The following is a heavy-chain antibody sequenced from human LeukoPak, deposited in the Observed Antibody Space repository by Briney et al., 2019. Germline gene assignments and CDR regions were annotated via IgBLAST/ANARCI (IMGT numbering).Heavy chain of an antibody. CDR2: ISSSTTYT. CDR3: ARDSTADLDY. CDR1: GFTVSDNS. Sequence: GGSLRLSCAASGFTVSDNSMNWVRQAPGKGLEGVSSISSSTTYTYYADSVKGRFPISRDTDKKSLYLQMTSLTADATALYYCARDSTADLDYWGQGTLVTVSS. J-gene: IGHJ4*02. D-gene: IGHD6-19*01. V-gene: IGHV3-21*01.